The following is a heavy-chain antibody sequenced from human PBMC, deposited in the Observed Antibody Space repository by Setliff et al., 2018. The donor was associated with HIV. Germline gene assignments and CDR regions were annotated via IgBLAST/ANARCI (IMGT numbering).Heavy chain of an antibody. Sequence: GESLKISCKGSGYSFTSYWIGWVHQMPGKGLEWMGIIYPGDSDTRYSPSFQGQVTISADKSISTAYLQWSSLKASDTAMYYCARLKSPTPYCYYGTDVWGQGTTVTVSS. CDR2: IYPGDSDT. V-gene: IGHV5-51*07. CDR3: ARLKSPTPYCYYGTDV. J-gene: IGHJ6*02. D-gene: IGHD4-4*01. CDR1: GYSFTSYW.